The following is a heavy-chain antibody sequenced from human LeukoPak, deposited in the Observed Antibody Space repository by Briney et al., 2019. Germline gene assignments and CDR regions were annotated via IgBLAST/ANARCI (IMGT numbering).Heavy chain of an antibody. CDR2: MNPNSGNT. CDR3: ARWGYTVTTKVVRDAFDI. Sequence: ASVKVSCKASGYTFTSYDINWVRQATGQGREWMGWMNPNSGNTGYAQKFQGRVTITRNTSISTAYMELSSLRSEDTAVYYCARWGYTVTTKVVRDAFDIGGQGTMVTVSA. D-gene: IGHD4-17*01. J-gene: IGHJ3*02. CDR1: GYTFTSYD. V-gene: IGHV1-8*01.